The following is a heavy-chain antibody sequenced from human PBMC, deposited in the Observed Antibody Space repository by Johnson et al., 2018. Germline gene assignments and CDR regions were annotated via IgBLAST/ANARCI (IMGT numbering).Heavy chain of an antibody. CDR2: IRSKANSYAT. CDR1: GFTFSGSA. D-gene: IGHD3-16*01. Sequence: EVQLVETGGGLVQPGGSLKLSCAASGFTFSGSAMHWVRQASGKGLEWVGRIRSKANSYATAYAASVKGRFTISRDDSKNTLYLQMNSLKTEDTAVYYCTTDLVAPGGIYYYYMDVWGKGTTVTVSS. J-gene: IGHJ6*03. V-gene: IGHV3-73*02. CDR3: TTDLVAPGGIYYYYMDV.